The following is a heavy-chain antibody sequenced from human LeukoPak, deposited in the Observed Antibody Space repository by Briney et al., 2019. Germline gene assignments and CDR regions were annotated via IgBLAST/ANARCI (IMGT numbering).Heavy chain of an antibody. CDR1: GGTFSSYA. CDR3: ARDRVTTVTTPDY. CDR2: IIPILGIA. D-gene: IGHD4-17*01. V-gene: IGHV1-69*04. J-gene: IGHJ4*02. Sequence: SVKVSCKASGGTFSSYAISWVRQAPGQGLEWMGRIIPILGIANYAQKFQGRVTITADKSTSTAYMELSSLRSEDTAVYYCARDRVTTVTTPDYWGQGTLVTVSS.